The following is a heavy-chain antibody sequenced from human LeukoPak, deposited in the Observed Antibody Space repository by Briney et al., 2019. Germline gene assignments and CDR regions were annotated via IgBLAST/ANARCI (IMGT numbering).Heavy chain of an antibody. Sequence: SETLSLTCTVPGGSISSGDYYWSWICQPPGKGLEWIGYIYYSGSTYYNPSLKSRVTISVDTSKNQFSLKLSSVTAADTAVYYCARAVVVPAAIILDPWGQGTLVTVSS. J-gene: IGHJ5*02. CDR3: ARAVVVPAAIILDP. CDR1: GGSISSGDYY. V-gene: IGHV4-30-4*08. CDR2: IYYSGST. D-gene: IGHD2-2*01.